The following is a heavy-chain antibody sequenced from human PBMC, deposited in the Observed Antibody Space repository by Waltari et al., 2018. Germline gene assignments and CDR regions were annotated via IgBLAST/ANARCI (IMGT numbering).Heavy chain of an antibody. D-gene: IGHD5-12*01. CDR2: ISYDGSNK. V-gene: IGHV3-30-3*01. CDR3: ARVADGYKPYYYYGMDV. Sequence: QVQLVESGGGVVQPGRSLRLSCAASGFTFSSYAMHWVRQAPGTGLEWVAVISYDGSNKYYADSVKGRFTISRDNSKNTLYLQMNSLRAEDTAVYYCARVADGYKPYYYYGMDVWGQGTTVTVSS. J-gene: IGHJ6*02. CDR1: GFTFSSYA.